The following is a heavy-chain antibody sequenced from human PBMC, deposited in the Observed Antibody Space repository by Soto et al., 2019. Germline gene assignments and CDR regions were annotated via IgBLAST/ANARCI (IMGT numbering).Heavy chain of an antibody. CDR3: AREIGDCSSTSCYVYYYYYMDV. CDR2: ISSSGSTI. V-gene: IGHV3-11*01. J-gene: IGHJ6*03. CDR1: GFTFSDYY. Sequence: GGSLRLSCAASGFTFSDYYMSWIRQAPGKGLEWVSYISSSGSTIYSADSVEGRFTISRDNAKNSLYLQRNSLRAEDTAVYYCAREIGDCSSTSCYVYYYYYMDVWGKGTTVTVSS. D-gene: IGHD2-2*01.